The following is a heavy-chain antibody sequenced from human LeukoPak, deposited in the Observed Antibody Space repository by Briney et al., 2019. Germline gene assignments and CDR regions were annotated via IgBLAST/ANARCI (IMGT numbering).Heavy chain of an antibody. CDR1: GFTFTDYW. V-gene: IGHV3-7*01. J-gene: IGHJ4*02. CDR3: ARDNVGKFDY. CDR2: IKQDGREK. D-gene: IGHD1-26*01. Sequence: GGSLRLSCVASGFTFTDYWMTWVRQAPGKGLEWVANIKQDGREKKYVDSVKGRFTIFRDSTKNSFYLQMNSLRAEDTAVYYCARDNVGKFDYWGQGTPVTVSS.